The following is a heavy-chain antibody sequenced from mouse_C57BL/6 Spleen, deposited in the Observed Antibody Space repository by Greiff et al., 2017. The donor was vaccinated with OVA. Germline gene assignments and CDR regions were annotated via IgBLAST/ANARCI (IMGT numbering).Heavy chain of an antibody. D-gene: IGHD1-1*01. V-gene: IGHV1-19*01. Sequence: EVQLQQSGPVLVKPGASVKMSCKASGYTFTDYYMNWVKKSHGKSLEWIGVINPYNGGTSYNQKFKGKATLTVDKSSSTAYMGLNSLTSEDSAVYDCGGEEDYGSLDSFDYWGQGTLITVSA. CDR2: INPYNGGT. CDR3: GGEEDYGSLDSFDY. J-gene: IGHJ3*01. CDR1: GYTFTDYY.